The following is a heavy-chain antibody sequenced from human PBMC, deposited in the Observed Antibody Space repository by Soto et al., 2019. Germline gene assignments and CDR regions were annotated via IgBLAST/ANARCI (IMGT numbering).Heavy chain of an antibody. J-gene: IGHJ6*02. CDR2: INAGNGNT. D-gene: IGHD2-2*02. Sequence: QVQLVQSGAEVKKPGASVKVSCKASGYTFTSYAMHWVRQAPGQRLEWMGWINAGNGNTKYSQKFQGRVTITRDTSASTAYMELSSLRSEDTAVYYCTRGYCSSTSCYRGYYYYGMDVWGQGTTVTVSS. V-gene: IGHV1-3*01. CDR1: GYTFTSYA. CDR3: TRGYCSSTSCYRGYYYYGMDV.